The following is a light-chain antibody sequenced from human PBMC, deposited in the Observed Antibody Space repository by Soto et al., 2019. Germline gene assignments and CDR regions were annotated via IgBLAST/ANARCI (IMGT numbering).Light chain of an antibody. Sequence: EIVMTQSPGTLSLSPGERATLPCRAIQSVSSSYLAWYQQKPGQAPRLLIYGASSRATGIPDTFSGSGSGTEFTLTISSLQPDDFATYYCQQYIYSSPETFGQGTKVDIK. J-gene: IGKJ1*01. V-gene: IGKV3-20*01. CDR2: GAS. CDR3: QQYIYSSPET. CDR1: QSVSSSY.